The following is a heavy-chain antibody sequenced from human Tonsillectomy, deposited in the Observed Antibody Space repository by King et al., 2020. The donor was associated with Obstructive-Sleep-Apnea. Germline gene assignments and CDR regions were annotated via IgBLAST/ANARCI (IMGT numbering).Heavy chain of an antibody. CDR3: AKDMDGSGSYYKGVIDY. CDR2: ISLYSGSI. CDR1: GFTFDDYA. J-gene: IGHJ4*02. D-gene: IGHD3-10*01. V-gene: IGHV3-9*01. Sequence: VQLVQSGGGLVQPGRSLRLSCAASGFTFDDYAMHWVRKAPGKGLEWVSGISLYSGSIGYVYFVKGRFTISRDNAKNSLYLQMNSLRAEDTALYYCAKDMDGSGSYYKGVIDYWGQGTLVTVSS.